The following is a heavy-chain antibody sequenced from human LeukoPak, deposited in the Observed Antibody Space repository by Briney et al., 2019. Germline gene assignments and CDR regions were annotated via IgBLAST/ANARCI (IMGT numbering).Heavy chain of an antibody. J-gene: IGHJ6*03. CDR1: GYPITGFHY. Sequence: SETLSLTCAVSGYPITGFHYWGWIRQPPGKGLEWIGSFSHSGTTYYNPSLKSRVTILVDTSKNQFSLNLSSVTAADTAVYYCAREDCSSSSCQYYYYYMDVWGKGTTVTVSS. D-gene: IGHD2-2*01. CDR2: FSHSGTT. CDR3: AREDCSSSSCQYYYYYMDV. V-gene: IGHV4-38-2*02.